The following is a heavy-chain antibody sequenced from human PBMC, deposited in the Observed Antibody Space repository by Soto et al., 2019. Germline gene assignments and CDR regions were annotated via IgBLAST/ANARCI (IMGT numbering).Heavy chain of an antibody. J-gene: IGHJ2*01. CDR3: ARLGISSYNWYFDL. CDR1: GGSFSGYY. V-gene: IGHV4-34*01. Sequence: WDTLSLTCAVYGGSFSGYYWSWIRQPPGKGLEWIGEINHSGSTNYNPSLKSRVTISVDTSKNQFSLKLSSVTAADTAVYYCARLGISSYNWYFDLWGRGTLVTVSS. CDR2: INHSGST. D-gene: IGHD6-6*01.